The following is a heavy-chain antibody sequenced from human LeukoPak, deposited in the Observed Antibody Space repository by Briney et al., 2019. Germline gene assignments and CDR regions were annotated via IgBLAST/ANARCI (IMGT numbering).Heavy chain of an antibody. CDR3: ARETPRRGETRDGYR. CDR2: IRYDGSNK. CDR1: GFTFSSYG. J-gene: IGHJ4*02. Sequence: GGSLRLSCAASGFTFSSYGMHWVRQAPGKGLEWVAFIRYDGSNKYYADSVKGRFTISRDNPKNLLFLQINSLRVEDTAVYYCARETPRRGETRDGYRWGQGTVVTVSS. V-gene: IGHV3-30*02. D-gene: IGHD5-24*01.